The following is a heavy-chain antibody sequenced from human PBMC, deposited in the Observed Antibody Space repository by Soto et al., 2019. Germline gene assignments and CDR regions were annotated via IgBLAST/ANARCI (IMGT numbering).Heavy chain of an antibody. CDR1: GGTFSSYA. CDR2: IIPIFGTA. V-gene: IGHV1-69*06. Sequence: QVQLVQSGAEVKKPGSSVKVSCKASGGTFSSYAISWVRQAPGPGLEWMGGIIPIFGTANYAQKFQGRVTITADKSTSTAYMELSSLRSEDTAVYYCARSHTAMVTTYFDYWCQGTMVTVSS. CDR3: ARSHTAMVTTYFDY. D-gene: IGHD5-18*01. J-gene: IGHJ4*02.